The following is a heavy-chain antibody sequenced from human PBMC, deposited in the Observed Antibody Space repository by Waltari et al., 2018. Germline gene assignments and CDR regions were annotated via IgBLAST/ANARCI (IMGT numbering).Heavy chain of an antibody. D-gene: IGHD6-6*01. CDR3: ARGRKYSSSYYYYYYMDV. Sequence: QVQLQQWGAGLLKPSETLSLTCAVYGGSFSGYYWSWIRQPPGKGLEWIGEINHSGSTNYNPSLKSRVTISVDTSKNQFSLKLSSVTAADTAVYYCARGRKYSSSYYYYYYMDVWGKGTTVTVSS. CDR2: INHSGST. V-gene: IGHV4-34*01. CDR1: GGSFSGYY. J-gene: IGHJ6*03.